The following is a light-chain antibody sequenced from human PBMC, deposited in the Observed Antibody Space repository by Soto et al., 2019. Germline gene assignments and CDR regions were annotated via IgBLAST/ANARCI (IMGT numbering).Light chain of an antibody. CDR2: GAS. V-gene: IGKV3-20*01. Sequence: EVVLTQSPGTLSLSPGERATLSCRASQSLDSTYLAWYQQKPGQSPRLVIYGASRRATGIPDRFSGSGSGTDFTLKISTVEAEDVGVYYCMQRIEYPVTFGQGTRLEIK. J-gene: IGKJ5*01. CDR3: MQRIEYPVT. CDR1: QSLDSTY.